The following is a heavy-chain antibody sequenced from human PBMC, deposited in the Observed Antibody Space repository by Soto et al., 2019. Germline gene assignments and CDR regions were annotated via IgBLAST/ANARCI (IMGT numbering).Heavy chain of an antibody. CDR1: GYTFTRSG. V-gene: IGHV1-18*01. CDR3: AREGAAPYYYYGMDV. D-gene: IGHD6-25*01. Sequence: QVQLVQSGAEVKKPGASVKVSCKASGYTFTRSGISWVRQAPGQGLEWMGWISTYNGDTNYAQTFQGRVTMTTDTSTSTGYMELRSLRSDDTAVYYCAREGAAPYYYYGMDVWGQGTPVTVSS. J-gene: IGHJ6*02. CDR2: ISTYNGDT.